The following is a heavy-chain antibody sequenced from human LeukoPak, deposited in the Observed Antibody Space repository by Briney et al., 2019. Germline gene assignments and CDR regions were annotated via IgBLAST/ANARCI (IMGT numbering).Heavy chain of an antibody. CDR1: GYTFTDYY. CDR2: INPDNGGT. D-gene: IGHD2-2*01. J-gene: IGHJ5*02. V-gene: IGHV1-2*02. Sequence: GASVKVSCGASGYTFTDYYIHWVRQAPGQGLEWMGWINPDNGGTNYAQKFQGRVTMTRDTSIRAVYMDLSSLRSDDTAVFYCTREARVGNWFDPWGQGTQVTVSS. CDR3: TREARVGNWFDP.